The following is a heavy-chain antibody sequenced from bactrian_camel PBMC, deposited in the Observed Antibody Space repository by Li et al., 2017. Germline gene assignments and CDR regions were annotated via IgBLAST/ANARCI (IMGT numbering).Heavy chain of an antibody. CDR3: AADWAGGNCVGPYDGRGY. Sequence: HVQLVESGGGSVQAGGSLRLSCKASDVRYGVACMGWFRQAPGKGLEWVSGIYSDGVTTYYANSVKGRFTISQDSAKNTMYLQMNSLKPEDTAMYYCAADWAGGNCVGPYDGRGYWGQGTQVTVS. CDR2: IYSDGVTT. J-gene: IGHJ6*01. V-gene: IGHV3S6*01. D-gene: IGHD3*01. CDR1: DVRYGVAC.